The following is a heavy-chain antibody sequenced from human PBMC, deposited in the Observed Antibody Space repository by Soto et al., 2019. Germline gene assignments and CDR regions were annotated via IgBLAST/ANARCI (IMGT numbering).Heavy chain of an antibody. D-gene: IGHD6-6*01. V-gene: IGHV4-30-2*03. Sequence: PSEMLSLTCAVSGGSISSGGDSWSWIRQPPGKGLEWIGYIYYDGSTYYNPSLKSRLTISVDTSKNQLSLELNSVTAADTAVYYCARSTIAPHLFMYPFDYWGQGTLVTVSS. CDR2: IYYDGST. J-gene: IGHJ4*01. CDR1: GGSISSGGDS. CDR3: ARSTIAPHLFMYPFDY.